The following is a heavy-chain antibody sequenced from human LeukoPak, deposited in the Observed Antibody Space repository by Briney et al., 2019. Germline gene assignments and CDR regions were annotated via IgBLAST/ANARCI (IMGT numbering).Heavy chain of an antibody. J-gene: IGHJ4*02. CDR2: ISWNRGSI. Sequence: GRSLRLSCAASGFTFDDYAMHWVRQAPGRGREWVSGISWNRGSIGYADSVKGRFTISRDNAKNSLYLQMNSLRAEDTALYYCAKAFSGSWYYYDSSGYYFDYWGQGTLVTVSS. CDR3: AKAFSGSWYYYDSSGYYFDY. V-gene: IGHV3-9*01. D-gene: IGHD3-22*01. CDR1: GFTFDDYA.